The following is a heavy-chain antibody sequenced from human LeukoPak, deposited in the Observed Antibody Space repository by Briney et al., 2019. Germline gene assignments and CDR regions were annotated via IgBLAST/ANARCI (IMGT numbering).Heavy chain of an antibody. CDR2: ISHDGSNK. J-gene: IGHJ4*02. V-gene: IGHV3-30-3*01. CDR1: GFTFSSYS. D-gene: IGHD3-3*01. CDR3: ARDFSGVVISPLDY. Sequence: GGSLRLSCAASGFTFSSYSMHWVRQAPGKGLEWVAVISHDGSNKYYADSVKGRFTISRDNSKYTLHLQMNSLRAEDTAVYYCARDFSGVVISPLDYWGQGTLVSVSS.